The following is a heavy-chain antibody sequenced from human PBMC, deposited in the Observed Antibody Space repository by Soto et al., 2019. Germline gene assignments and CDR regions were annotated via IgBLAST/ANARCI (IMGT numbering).Heavy chain of an antibody. CDR2: INPNTGGT. D-gene: IGHD2-15*01. V-gene: IGHV1-2*02. J-gene: IGHJ4*02. Sequence: QVQLVQSGAEVKKPGASVKVSCKASGYTFTGYYMHWVRQAPGQGLEWMGWINPNTGGTNYAQKFQGRVTMTRDTSISTAYMELSRLRSDDTAEYYSARVNVVVVAATREYYFDYWGQGTLVTVSS. CDR1: GYTFTGYY. CDR3: ARVNVVVVAATREYYFDY.